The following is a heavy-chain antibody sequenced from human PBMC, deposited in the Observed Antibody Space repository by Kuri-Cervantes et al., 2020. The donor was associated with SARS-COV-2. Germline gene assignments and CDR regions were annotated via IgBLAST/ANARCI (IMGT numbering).Heavy chain of an antibody. Sequence: GESLKISCAASGFTFSSYSMNWVRQAPGKGLEWVSSISSSSSYIYYADSVKGRFTISRDNAKNSLYLQMNSLRAEDTAVYYCARDAHSTPGCYWGQGTLVTVSS. D-gene: IGHD6-13*01. CDR1: GFTFSSYS. CDR2: ISSSSSYI. CDR3: ARDAHSTPGCY. V-gene: IGHV3-21*01. J-gene: IGHJ4*02.